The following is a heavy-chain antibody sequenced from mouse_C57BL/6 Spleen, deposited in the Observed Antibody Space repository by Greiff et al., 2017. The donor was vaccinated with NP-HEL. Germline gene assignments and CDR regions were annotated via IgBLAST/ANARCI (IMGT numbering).Heavy chain of an antibody. CDR3: VRHALVARYFDV. CDR2: IRSKSNNYAT. CDR1: GFSFNTYA. J-gene: IGHJ1*03. D-gene: IGHD1-1*01. V-gene: IGHV10-1*01. Sequence: EVKLVESGGGLVQPKGSLKLSCAASGFSFNTYAMNWVRQAPGKGLEWVARIRSKSNNYATYYADSVKDRFTISRDDSESMLYLQMNNLKTEDTAMYYCVRHALVARYFDVWGTGTTVTVSS.